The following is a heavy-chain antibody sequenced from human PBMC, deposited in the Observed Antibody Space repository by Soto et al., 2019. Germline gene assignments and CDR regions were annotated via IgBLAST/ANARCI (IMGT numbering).Heavy chain of an antibody. V-gene: IGHV3-30*18. D-gene: IGHD2-15*01. J-gene: IGHJ1*01. Sequence: ESGGGVVQPGRSLRLSCAASGFTFSSYGMHWVRQAPGKGLEWVAVISYDGSNKYYADSVKGRFTISRDNSKNTLYLQMNSLRAEDTAVYYCAKDKGYCSGGSCYQNHFQHWGQGTLVTVSS. CDR3: AKDKGYCSGGSCYQNHFQH. CDR2: ISYDGSNK. CDR1: GFTFSSYG.